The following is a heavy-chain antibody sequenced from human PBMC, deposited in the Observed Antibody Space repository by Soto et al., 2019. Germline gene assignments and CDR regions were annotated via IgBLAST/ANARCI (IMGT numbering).Heavy chain of an antibody. CDR1: GGTFSSYT. D-gene: IGHD3-22*01. CDR2: IIPILGIA. Sequence: QVQLVQSGAEVKKPGSSVKVSCKASGGTFSSYTISWVRQAPGQGLEWMGRIIPILGIANYAQKFQGRVTITADKSTSTAYMELSSLRSEDTAVYYCARPHDYYDSSGYLDYWGQGTLVTVSS. V-gene: IGHV1-69*02. CDR3: ARPHDYYDSSGYLDY. J-gene: IGHJ4*02.